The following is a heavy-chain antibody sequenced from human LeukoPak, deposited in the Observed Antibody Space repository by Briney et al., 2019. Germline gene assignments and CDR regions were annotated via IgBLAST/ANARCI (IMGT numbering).Heavy chain of an antibody. CDR1: GYSLTNHY. Sequence: SETLSLTCGVYGYSLTNHYWIWIRQPPGKGLEWIGEINHRGSTNYSLPLRSRVIISLDTSKNQFFLNMTSVTAADTAVYYCARGPAAVHPWGQGTLVTVSS. CDR2: INHRGST. J-gene: IGHJ5*02. V-gene: IGHV4-34*01. D-gene: IGHD6-13*01. CDR3: ARGPAAVHP.